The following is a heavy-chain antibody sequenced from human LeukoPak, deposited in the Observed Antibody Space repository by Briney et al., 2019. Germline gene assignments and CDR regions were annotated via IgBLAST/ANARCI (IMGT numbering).Heavy chain of an antibody. CDR1: GGSISSGDYY. CDR3: ARSDSRGYHYVY. J-gene: IGHJ4*02. CDR2: IRYGGNT. Sequence: PSQTLSLTCTASGGSISSGDYYWGWIRQHPGKGLEWIGYIRYGGNTYYNPTLKSRGMISVDTSENQLSLKLNSVTAADTAVYYCARSDSRGYHYVYWGQGTLVTVSS. V-gene: IGHV4-31*03. D-gene: IGHD3-22*01.